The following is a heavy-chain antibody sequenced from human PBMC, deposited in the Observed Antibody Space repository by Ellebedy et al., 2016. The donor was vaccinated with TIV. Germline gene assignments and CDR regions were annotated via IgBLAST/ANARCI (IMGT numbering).Heavy chain of an antibody. Sequence: GGSLRLSXAASGFTFDDYAMHWVRQAPGKGLEWVSGISWNSGSIGYADSVKGRFTISRDNAKNSLYLQMNSLRAEDTALYYCAKGQLVQYYYYYGMDVWGQGTTVTVSS. V-gene: IGHV3-9*01. D-gene: IGHD6-13*01. J-gene: IGHJ6*02. CDR3: AKGQLVQYYYYYGMDV. CDR2: ISWNSGSI. CDR1: GFTFDDYA.